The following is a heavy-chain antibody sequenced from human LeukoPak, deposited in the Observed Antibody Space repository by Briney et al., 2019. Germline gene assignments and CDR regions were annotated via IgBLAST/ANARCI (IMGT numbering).Heavy chain of an antibody. CDR3: ARREGSAWSIDY. J-gene: IGHJ4*02. CDR2: IYPGDSDT. V-gene: IGHV5-51*01. D-gene: IGHD6-19*01. Sequence: GESLKISCQGSGYSFSTFWLGWVRQMPGKGLEWMGIIYPGDSDTRYSPSFQGQVTISADKSMSTAYLQWSSLKASDTAMYYCARREGSAWSIDYWGQGTLVTVSS. CDR1: GYSFSTFW.